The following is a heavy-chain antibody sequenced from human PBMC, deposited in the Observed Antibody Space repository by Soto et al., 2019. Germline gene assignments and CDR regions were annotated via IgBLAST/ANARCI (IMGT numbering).Heavy chain of an antibody. J-gene: IGHJ6*02. CDR1: GYSFTNYW. V-gene: IGHV5-51*01. CDR2: IYPGDSDT. Sequence: GESLKFSCKGSGYSFTNYWIGWVRQMPGKGLEWMGIIYPGDSDTRYSPSFEGQVTISADKSISTAYLQWSSLKASDTAIYYCERRANSGSHYYDYAMAVWGQGTTVTVSS. CDR3: ERRANSGSHYYDYAMAV. D-gene: IGHD3-22*01.